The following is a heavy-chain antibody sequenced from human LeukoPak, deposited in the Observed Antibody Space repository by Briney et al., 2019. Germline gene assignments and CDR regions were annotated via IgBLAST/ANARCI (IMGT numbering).Heavy chain of an antibody. V-gene: IGHV1-18*01. Sequence: ASVKVSCTASGYTFTSYGITWVRQAPGQGLEWMGRISVYTGNTHYAQKLQGRVTMTTDTSTSTAYMELRSLRSDDTAVYYCARGGRPGDYVGYWGQGTLVTVSS. CDR2: ISVYTGNT. J-gene: IGHJ4*02. CDR1: GYTFTSYG. CDR3: ARGGRPGDYVGY.